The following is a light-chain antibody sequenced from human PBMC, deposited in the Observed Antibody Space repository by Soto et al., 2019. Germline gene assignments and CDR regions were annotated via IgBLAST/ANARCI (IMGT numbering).Light chain of an antibody. CDR1: SSDVGGYNF. Sequence: QSVLTQPASVSGSPGQSITISCTGTSSDVGGYNFVSWYQQHPGEAPKLMIYDVNNRPSGVSNRFSGSKSGNTASLTISGPQAEDEADYYCSSYTSSSTYVFGTGTKVTVL. CDR3: SSYTSSSTYV. V-gene: IGLV2-14*03. J-gene: IGLJ1*01. CDR2: DVN.